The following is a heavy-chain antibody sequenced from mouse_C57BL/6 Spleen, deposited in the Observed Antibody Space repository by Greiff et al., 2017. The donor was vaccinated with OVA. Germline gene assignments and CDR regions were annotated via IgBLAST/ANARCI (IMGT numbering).Heavy chain of an antibody. CDR2: IDPSDSYT. Sequence: QVQLQQPGAELVKPGASVKLSCKASGYIFTSYWMQWVKQRPGQGLEWIGEIDPSDSYTNYNQKFKGKATLTVDTSSSTAYMQLSSLTSEDSAVYYCALKGAYYTLDYWGQGTTLTVSS. CDR1: GYIFTSYW. V-gene: IGHV1-50*01. J-gene: IGHJ2*01. D-gene: IGHD2-12*01. CDR3: ALKGAYYTLDY.